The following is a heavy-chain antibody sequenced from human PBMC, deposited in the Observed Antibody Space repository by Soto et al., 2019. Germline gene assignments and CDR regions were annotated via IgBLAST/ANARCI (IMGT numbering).Heavy chain of an antibody. CDR1: GYTFTGYA. CDR2: INGGNGNT. D-gene: IGHD3-16*02. J-gene: IGHJ5*02. CDR3: MRSTIRPSGGLIGQFDL. Sequence: QVQLVQSGAEGKKPGASVNISCEASGYTFTGYALHWVRQAPGQRLEWMGWINGGNGNTKYSQKFQGRVTITRDTSASTVYMELSRLRSEDTAVYYGMRSTIRPSGGLIGQFDLWGQGTQVTVSS. V-gene: IGHV1-3*01.